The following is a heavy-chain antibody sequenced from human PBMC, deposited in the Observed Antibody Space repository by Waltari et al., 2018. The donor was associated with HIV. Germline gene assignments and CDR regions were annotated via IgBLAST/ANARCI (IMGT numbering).Heavy chain of an antibody. V-gene: IGHV3-20*01. J-gene: IGHJ4*02. D-gene: IGHD3-3*01. CDR2: LNWDGGKR. Sequence: EVQLAEFGGGLVRPGGSLRLSCQASGFTFDSYGMHWVRQVPGRGLEWVAGLNWDGGKRSYADSVKGRFTISRDNAKNSLYLQMNSLRAGDTAVYHCARFTIFGVVTLYYFDYWGQGALVTVSS. CDR1: GFTFDSYG. CDR3: ARFTIFGVVTLYYFDY.